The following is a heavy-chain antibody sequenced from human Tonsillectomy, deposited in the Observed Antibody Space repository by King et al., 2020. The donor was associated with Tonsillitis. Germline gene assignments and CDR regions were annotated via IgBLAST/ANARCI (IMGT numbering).Heavy chain of an antibody. V-gene: IGHV3-15*07. CDR2: IKSKTDGRTT. D-gene: IGHD3-22*01. J-gene: IGHJ4*02. CDR1: GFTFSNAW. CDR3: TTSYYYDVSVYYHNRDY. Sequence: VQLVESGGGLVKPGGSLRLSCVASGFTFSNAWMNWVRQAPGKGLEWVGRIKSKTDGRTTDYAAPVKGRFTISRDDSKDTLYLQMNSLKTEDTAVYYCTTSYYYDVSVYYHNRDYWGQGTLVTVSS.